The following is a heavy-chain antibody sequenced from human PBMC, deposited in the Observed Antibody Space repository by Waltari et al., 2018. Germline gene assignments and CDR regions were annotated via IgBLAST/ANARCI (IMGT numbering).Heavy chain of an antibody. CDR2: IYYSGCT. D-gene: IGHD5-18*01. CDR3: ARRQWIQLWLTFDY. CDR1: GGSISSSSYY. V-gene: IGHV4-39*01. Sequence: QLQLQESGPGLVKPSETLSLTCTVSGGSISSSSYYWGWIRQPPGKGLEWIGSIYYSGCTYSNPSLKSRVTISVDTSKNQFSLKLSSVTAADTAVYYCARRQWIQLWLTFDYWGQGTLVTVSS. J-gene: IGHJ4*02.